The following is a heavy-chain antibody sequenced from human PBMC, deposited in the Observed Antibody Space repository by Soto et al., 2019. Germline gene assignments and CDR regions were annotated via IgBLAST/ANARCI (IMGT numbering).Heavy chain of an antibody. V-gene: IGHV1-69*06. Sequence: RASVKVSCKASGGTFSSYAISWVRQAPGQGLEWMGGIIPIFGTANYAQKFQGRVTITADKSTSTAYMELSSLRSEDTAVYYCARGYSSSWSPGYWGQGTLVTVSS. D-gene: IGHD6-13*01. CDR3: ARGYSSSWSPGY. J-gene: IGHJ4*02. CDR2: IIPIFGTA. CDR1: GGTFSSYA.